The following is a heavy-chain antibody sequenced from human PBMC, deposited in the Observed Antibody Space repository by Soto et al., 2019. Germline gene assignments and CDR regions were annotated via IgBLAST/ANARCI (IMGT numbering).Heavy chain of an antibody. CDR3: ARGDYYGWTG. D-gene: IGHD3-10*01. Sequence: QVQLVQSGAEVKKPGSSVKVSCKASGGTFSTYSISWVRQAPGQGLEWMGKVITILGTADYAQNFQGRVTITADKSTSTAYMEMNSLRSEDTAVYYCARGDYYGWTGCGQGTLVTVSS. CDR1: GGTFSTYS. J-gene: IGHJ4*02. CDR2: VITILGTA. V-gene: IGHV1-69*08.